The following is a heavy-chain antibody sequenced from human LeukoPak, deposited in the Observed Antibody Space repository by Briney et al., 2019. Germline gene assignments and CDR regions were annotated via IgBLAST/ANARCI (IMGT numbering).Heavy chain of an antibody. J-gene: IGHJ6*02. CDR2: INHSGST. Sequence: SETLSLTCAVYGGSFSGYYWSWIRQPPGKGLEWIGEINHSGSTNYNPSLKSRLTMSADTSKSQFSLNLRSVTAADTAIYYCARDRVDSSGYYYYYGIDVWGQGTAVTVSS. V-gene: IGHV4-34*01. CDR1: GGSFSGYY. CDR3: ARDRVDSSGYYYYYGIDV. D-gene: IGHD3-22*01.